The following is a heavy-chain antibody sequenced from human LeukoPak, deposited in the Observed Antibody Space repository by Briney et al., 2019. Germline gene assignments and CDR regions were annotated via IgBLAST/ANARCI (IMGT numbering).Heavy chain of an antibody. J-gene: IGHJ3*02. CDR3: ARSGGLWQQLPTGPFDI. CDR2: ISSSSSYI. V-gene: IGHV3-21*01. Sequence: GGSLRLSCAASGFTFSSYSMNWVRQAPGKGLEWVSSISSSSSYIYYADSVKGRFTISRDNAKNSLYLQMNSLRAEDTAVYYCARSGGLWQQLPTGPFDIWGQGTMVTVSS. D-gene: IGHD6-13*01. CDR1: GFTFSSYS.